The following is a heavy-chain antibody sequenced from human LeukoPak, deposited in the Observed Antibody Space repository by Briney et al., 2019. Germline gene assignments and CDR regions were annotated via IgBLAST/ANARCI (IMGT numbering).Heavy chain of an antibody. CDR2: IQTSGST. D-gene: IGHD4-17*01. CDR1: GVSISRYY. CDR3: ARGMTTGPDP. V-gene: IGHV4-4*07. J-gene: IGHJ5*02. Sequence: PSETLSLTCTVSGVSISRYYWSWIRQPAGKGLEWIGRIQTSGSTNYNPSLKSRIIMSVDTSKNQFSLKLTSVTAADTAVYYCARGMTTGPDPWGQGTLVTVSS.